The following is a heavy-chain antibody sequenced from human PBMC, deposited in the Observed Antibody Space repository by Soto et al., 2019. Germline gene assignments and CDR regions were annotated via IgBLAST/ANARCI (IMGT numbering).Heavy chain of an antibody. CDR3: ARVPLRFLDLDV. J-gene: IGHJ6*02. V-gene: IGHV4-31*03. CDR1: GGSISSCSYY. CDR2: IYYSGST. Sequence: SETLSLRCTVSGGSISSCSYYWSWIRQHPGKGLEWIGYIYYSGSTYYNPSLKSRVTISVDTSKNQFSLKLSSVTAADTAVYYCARVPLRFLDLDVWGQGTTVT. D-gene: IGHD3-3*01.